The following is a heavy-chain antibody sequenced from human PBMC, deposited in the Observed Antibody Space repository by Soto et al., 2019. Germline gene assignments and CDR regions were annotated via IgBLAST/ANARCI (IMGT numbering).Heavy chain of an antibody. Sequence: SETLSLTCAVSGGSFTSNNWWTWVRQPPGQGLEWIGEIYRTGSTNYNPSLKSRVTISLDKSENQFSLKVTSLTAADKAAYYCASRDPGTSVDYWGQGTLVTVSS. J-gene: IGHJ4*02. CDR3: ASRDPGTSVDY. CDR2: IYRTGST. V-gene: IGHV4-4*02. D-gene: IGHD1-7*01. CDR1: GGSFTSNNW.